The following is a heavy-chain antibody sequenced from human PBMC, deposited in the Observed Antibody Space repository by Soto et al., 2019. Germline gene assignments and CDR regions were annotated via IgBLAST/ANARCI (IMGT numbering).Heavy chain of an antibody. J-gene: IGHJ6*02. V-gene: IGHV4-39*01. CDR3: VRLNGYCVSTKCRGYYGMDV. CDR1: GGSVSSNDYS. CDR2: IYSHDDT. D-gene: IGHD2-2*03. Sequence: QLQLQESGPGLVKPSETLSLTCTVSGGSVSSNDYSWGWVRQSPGKGLEWIGAIYSHDDTHYNPSLLSRVTISVDTSKNEFSLRLNPVTAADTAVYYCVRLNGYCVSTKCRGYYGMDVWGQGTTVTVSS.